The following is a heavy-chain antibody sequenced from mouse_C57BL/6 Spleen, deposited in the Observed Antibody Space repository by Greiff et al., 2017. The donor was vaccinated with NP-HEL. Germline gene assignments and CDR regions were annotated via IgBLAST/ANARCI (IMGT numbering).Heavy chain of an antibody. CDR3: ARGAITTVVARYFDV. D-gene: IGHD1-1*01. Sequence: QVQLQQSGAELARPGASVKMSCKASGYTFTSYTMHWVKQRPGQGLEWIGYINPSSGYTKYNQKFKDKATLTADKSSSTAYMQLSSLPSEDSAVYYCARGAITTVVARYFDVWGTGTTVTVSS. V-gene: IGHV1-4*01. CDR1: GYTFTSYT. CDR2: INPSSGYT. J-gene: IGHJ1*03.